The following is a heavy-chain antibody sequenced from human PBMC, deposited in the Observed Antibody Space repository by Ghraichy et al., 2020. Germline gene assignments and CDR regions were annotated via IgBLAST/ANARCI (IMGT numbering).Heavy chain of an antibody. CDR1: GFSLSTSGVG. CDR2: IYWDDDK. J-gene: IGHJ3*02. D-gene: IGHD6-13*01. CDR3: AHRRLAIAAAGTTYDAFDI. Sequence: SGPTLVKPTQTLTLTCTFSGFSLSTSGVGVGWIRQPPGKALEWLALIYWDDDKRYSPSLKSRLTITKDTSKNQVVLTMTNMDPVDTATYYCAHRRLAIAAAGTTYDAFDIWGQGTMVTVSS. V-gene: IGHV2-5*02.